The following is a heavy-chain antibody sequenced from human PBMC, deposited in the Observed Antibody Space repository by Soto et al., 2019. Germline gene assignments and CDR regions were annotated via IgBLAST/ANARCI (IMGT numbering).Heavy chain of an antibody. CDR2: ISSSGSTI. V-gene: IGHV3-11*01. CDR1: GFTFSDYY. Sequence: PGVSLRLSCAAAGFTFSDYYMSWIRQAPGKGLEWVSYISSSGSTIYYADSVKGRFTISRDNAKNSLYLQMNSLRAEDTAVYYCARIPTVTLWGYRMDVWGKGTTVTVSS. J-gene: IGHJ6*04. D-gene: IGHD4-17*01. CDR3: ARIPTVTLWGYRMDV.